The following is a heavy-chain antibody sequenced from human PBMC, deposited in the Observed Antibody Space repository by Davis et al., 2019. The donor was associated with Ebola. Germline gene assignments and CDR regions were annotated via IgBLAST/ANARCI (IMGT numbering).Heavy chain of an antibody. V-gene: IGHV3-23*01. CDR2: IGGGGGST. J-gene: IGHJ4*02. D-gene: IGHD2-21*01. Sequence: PGGSLRLSCAASGFTFSSYVMGWVRQAPGKGLEWVSSIGGGGGSTYYADSVNGRFTISRDNSKNTLYLQMNSLRADDTALYYCAKGGSDYSPFDYWGQGTLVTVSS. CDR3: AKGGSDYSPFDY. CDR1: GFTFSSYV.